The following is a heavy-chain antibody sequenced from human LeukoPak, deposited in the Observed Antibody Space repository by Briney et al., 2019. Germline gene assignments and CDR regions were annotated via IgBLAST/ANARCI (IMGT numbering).Heavy chain of an antibody. CDR1: GFTFSSYG. D-gene: IGHD4-17*01. J-gene: IGHJ4*02. Sequence: GGSLRLSCAASGFTFSSYGMHWVRQAPGKGLEWVAVISYDGSNKYYADSVKGRFTISRDNFKNTLYLQMNSLRAEDTAVYYCAKDLRSPGDYAFDYWGQGTLVTVSS. CDR2: ISYDGSNK. V-gene: IGHV3-30*18. CDR3: AKDLRSPGDYAFDY.